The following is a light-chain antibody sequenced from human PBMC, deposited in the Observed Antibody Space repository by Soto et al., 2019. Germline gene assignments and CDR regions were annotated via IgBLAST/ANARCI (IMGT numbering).Light chain of an antibody. CDR2: DVT. Sequence: QSALTQPRSVSGSPGQSVTISCTGTSSDVGGYNYVSWYQQQPGKAPKVMIYDVTKRPSGVPDRFSGSKSGNTASLTISGLQAEDEADYYCCSYAGSYTEVFGGGTKVTVL. CDR1: SSDVGGYNY. V-gene: IGLV2-11*01. J-gene: IGLJ2*01. CDR3: CSYAGSYTEV.